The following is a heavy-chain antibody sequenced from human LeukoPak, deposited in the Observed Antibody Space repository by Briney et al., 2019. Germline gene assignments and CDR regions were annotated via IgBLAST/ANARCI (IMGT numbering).Heavy chain of an antibody. V-gene: IGHV4-4*09. CDR3: ARGGYSRDEDWTTIAEKKLYNWFDP. CDR2: IYTSGST. CDR1: GGSISSYY. J-gene: IGHJ5*02. Sequence: KASETLSLTCTVSGGSISSYYWSWIRQPPGKGLEWIGYIYTSGSTNYNPSLKSRVTISVDTSKNQFSLKLSSVTAADTAVYYCARGGYSRDEDWTTIAEKKLYNWFDPWGQGTLVTVSS. D-gene: IGHD5-12*01.